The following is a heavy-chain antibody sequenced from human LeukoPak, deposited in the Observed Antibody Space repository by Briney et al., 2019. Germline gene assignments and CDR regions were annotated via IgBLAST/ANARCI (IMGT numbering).Heavy chain of an antibody. J-gene: IGHJ4*02. CDR1: GFIFSNYG. V-gene: IGHV3-74*01. CDR3: ARRSSGSPPYYFGY. Sequence: GGSLRLSCAASGFIFSNYGMNWVRQAPGKGLVWVSRINSDGSSTSYADSVKGRFTISRDNAKNTLYLQMNSLRAEDTAVYYCARRSSGSPPYYFGYWGQGTLVTVSS. D-gene: IGHD1-26*01. CDR2: INSDGSST.